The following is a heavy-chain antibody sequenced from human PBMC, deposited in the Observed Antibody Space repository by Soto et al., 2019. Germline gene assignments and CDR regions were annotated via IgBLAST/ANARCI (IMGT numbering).Heavy chain of an antibody. CDR3: ARDMVPAAPFYYYYGMDV. Sequence: ASVKVSCKASGYTFTGYYMHWVRQAPGQGLEWLGWINPNSGGTNYAQKFQGRVTMTRDTSISTAYMELSRLRSDGTAVYYCARDMVPAAPFYYYYGMDVWGQGTTVTVSS. D-gene: IGHD2-2*01. CDR2: INPNSGGT. V-gene: IGHV1-2*02. CDR1: GYTFTGYY. J-gene: IGHJ6*02.